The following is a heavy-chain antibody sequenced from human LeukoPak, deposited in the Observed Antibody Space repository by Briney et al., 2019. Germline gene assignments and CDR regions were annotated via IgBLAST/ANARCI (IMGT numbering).Heavy chain of an antibody. CDR3: ARDRQLRYFDWLSLGWFDP. D-gene: IGHD3-9*01. CDR1: GYTFTSYG. J-gene: IGHJ5*02. V-gene: IGHV1-18*01. Sequence: VASVKVSCKASGYTFTSYGISWVRQAPGQGLEWMGWISAYNGNTNYAQKLQGRVTMTTDTSTSTAYMELRSLRSDDTAVYYCARDRQLRYFDWLSLGWFDPWGQGTLVTVSS. CDR2: ISAYNGNT.